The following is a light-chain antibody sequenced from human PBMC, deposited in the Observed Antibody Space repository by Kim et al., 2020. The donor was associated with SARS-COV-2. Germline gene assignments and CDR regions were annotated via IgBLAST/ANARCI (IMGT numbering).Light chain of an antibody. CDR2: EDN. J-gene: IGLJ3*02. Sequence: NFMLTQPHSVSESPGKTVTISCTRSSGSIASNYVQWYQQRPGSSPTTVIFEDNRRPSGVPDRFSGSIDSSSKSASLTISGLKTEAEADYYCQSYDSSNRVFGGGTQLTVL. CDR3: QSYDSSNRV. CDR1: SGSIASNY. V-gene: IGLV6-57*01.